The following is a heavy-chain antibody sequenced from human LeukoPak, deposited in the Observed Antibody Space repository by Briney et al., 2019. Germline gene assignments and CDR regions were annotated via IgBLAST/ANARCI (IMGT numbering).Heavy chain of an antibody. Sequence: ASVKVSCKASGYTFTGYYMHWVRQAPGQGLEWMGWINPNSGGTNYAQKFQGWVTMTRDTSISTAYLELRSLRSDDTAVYYCARARNIVGPTTSFDYWGQGTLVTVSS. CDR1: GYTFTGYY. CDR3: ARARNIVGPTTSFDY. CDR2: INPNSGGT. D-gene: IGHD1-26*01. V-gene: IGHV1-2*04. J-gene: IGHJ4*02.